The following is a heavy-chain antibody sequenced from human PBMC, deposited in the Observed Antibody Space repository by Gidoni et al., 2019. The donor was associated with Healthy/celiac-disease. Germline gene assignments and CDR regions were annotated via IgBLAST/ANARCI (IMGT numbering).Heavy chain of an antibody. V-gene: IGHV4-34*01. CDR1: GGSFSGYY. D-gene: IGHD6-19*01. CDR2: INHSGST. CDR3: ARGRKQWRALGYYYYMDV. Sequence: QVQLQQWGAGLLKPSETLSLTCAVYGGSFSGYYWSWIRQPPGKGLEWIGEINHSGSTNYNPSLKSRVTISVDTSKNQFSLKLSSVTAADTAVYYCARGRKQWRALGYYYYMDVWGKGTTVTVSS. J-gene: IGHJ6*03.